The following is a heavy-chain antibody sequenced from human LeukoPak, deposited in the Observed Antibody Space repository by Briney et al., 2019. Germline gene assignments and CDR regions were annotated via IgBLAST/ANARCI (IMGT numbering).Heavy chain of an antibody. CDR2: IYYSGST. CDR3: ARTTEAHSWRTRYYDYYMDV. CDR1: GGSISSYY. V-gene: IGHV4-59*01. D-gene: IGHD6-13*01. J-gene: IGHJ6*03. Sequence: SETLSLTCTVSGGSISSYYWSWIRQPPGKGLEWIGYIYYSGSTNYNPSLKSRVTISVDTSKNQFSLELSSVTAADTAVYYCARTTEAHSWRTRYYDYYMDVWGKGTTVTVSS.